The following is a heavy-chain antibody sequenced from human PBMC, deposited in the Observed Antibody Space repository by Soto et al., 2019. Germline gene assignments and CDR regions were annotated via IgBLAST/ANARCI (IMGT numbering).Heavy chain of an antibody. D-gene: IGHD3-10*01. CDR3: ARVGGQLFGDHGMDV. J-gene: IGHJ6*02. CDR1: GYTFTTYE. CDR2: MSPSSGNT. Sequence: QVQLVQSGAEVKKPGASVKVSCKASGYTFTTYEINWVRQFPGQGLEWMGWMSPSSGNTGYVDQFRGRVTMTNNNTMTTAYMKLSSLRSEDTAVYYCARVGGQLFGDHGMDVWGQGTTVTVSS. V-gene: IGHV1-8*01.